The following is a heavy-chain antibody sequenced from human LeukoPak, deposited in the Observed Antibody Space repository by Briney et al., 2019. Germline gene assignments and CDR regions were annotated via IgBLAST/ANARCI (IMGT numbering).Heavy chain of an antibody. CDR3: ARASGFDYVWGSYRPNYYFDY. CDR2: IYYSGST. Sequence: SETLSLTCTVSGGSISSYYWSWIRQPPGKGLEWIGYIYYSGSTNYNPSLKSRVTISVDTSKNQFSLKLSSVTAADTAVYYCARASGFDYVWGSYRPNYYFDYWGQGTLVTVSS. CDR1: GGSISSYY. V-gene: IGHV4-59*01. D-gene: IGHD3-16*02. J-gene: IGHJ4*02.